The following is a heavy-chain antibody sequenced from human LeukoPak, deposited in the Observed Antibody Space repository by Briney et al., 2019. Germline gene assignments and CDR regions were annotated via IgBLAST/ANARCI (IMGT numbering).Heavy chain of an antibody. D-gene: IGHD6-13*01. Sequence: GGSLRLSCAASGFAFNDYYMSWIRQAPGKGLEWVSFISSSGGHTNYADSVKGRFTISRDNAKNSLYLQMNSLRAEDTAVYCCARNPGSGTLDNWGQGTLVTVSS. V-gene: IGHV3-11*06. CDR2: ISSSGGHT. J-gene: IGHJ4*02. CDR1: GFAFNDYY. CDR3: ARNPGSGTLDN.